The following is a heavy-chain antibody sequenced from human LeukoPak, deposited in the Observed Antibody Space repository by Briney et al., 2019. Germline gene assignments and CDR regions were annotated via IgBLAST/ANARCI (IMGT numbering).Heavy chain of an antibody. CDR2: IKTTTNGGTE. Sequence: GGSLRLSCAASAFTFSNAWMSWVRRAPGKGRGWVGLIKTTTNGGTEDYSPPVKGRFTISRDDSKNTLYLQMNSLKTDDTAVYYCATEGFTYGYHGINIWGQGTIVTVSS. V-gene: IGHV3-15*01. CDR3: ATEGFTYGYHGINI. CDR1: AFTFSNAW. D-gene: IGHD5-18*01. J-gene: IGHJ3*02.